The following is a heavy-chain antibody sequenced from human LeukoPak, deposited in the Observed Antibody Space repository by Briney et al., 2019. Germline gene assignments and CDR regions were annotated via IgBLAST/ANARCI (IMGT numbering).Heavy chain of an antibody. V-gene: IGHV1-24*01. CDR3: ARDEGRPYSSSWWGY. J-gene: IGHJ4*02. CDR1: GYTLTELS. D-gene: IGHD6-13*01. Sequence: ASVKVSCKVSGYTLTELSMHWVRQAPGKGLEWMGGFDPEDGETIYAQKFQGRVTMTEDTSTDTAYMELRSLRSDDTAVYYCARDEGRPYSSSWWGYWGQGTLVTVSS. CDR2: FDPEDGET.